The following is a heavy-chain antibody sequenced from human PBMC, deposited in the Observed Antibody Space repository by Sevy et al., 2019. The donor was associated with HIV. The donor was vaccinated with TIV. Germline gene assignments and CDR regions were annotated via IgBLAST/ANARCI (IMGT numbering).Heavy chain of an antibody. CDR3: ARDCSSTTCLWGLDV. D-gene: IGHD2-2*01. CDR2: VKTDGSEK. V-gene: IGHV3-7*03. Sequence: GSLRLSCAASGFTFSSYWMSWVRQAPGKGLEWVAHVKTDGSEKYYVDSVKGRFTISRDNAKNSLYLQMNSLRVEDTAVYYCARDCSSTTCLWGLDVWGQWSTVTVSS. J-gene: IGHJ6*02. CDR1: GFTFSSYW.